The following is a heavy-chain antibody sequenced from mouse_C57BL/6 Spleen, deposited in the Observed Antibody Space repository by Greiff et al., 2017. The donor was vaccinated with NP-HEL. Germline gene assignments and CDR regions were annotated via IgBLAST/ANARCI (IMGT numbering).Heavy chain of an antibody. V-gene: IGHV1-64*01. J-gene: IGHJ2*01. Sequence: QVQLQQPGAELVKPGASVKLSCKASGYTFTSYWMHWVKQRPGQGLEWIGMIHPNSGSTNYNEKFKSKATLTVDKSSSTAYMQLSSLTSEDSAVYYCALLTTVVAPFDYWGQGTTLTVSS. D-gene: IGHD1-1*01. CDR2: IHPNSGST. CDR1: GYTFTSYW. CDR3: ALLTTVVAPFDY.